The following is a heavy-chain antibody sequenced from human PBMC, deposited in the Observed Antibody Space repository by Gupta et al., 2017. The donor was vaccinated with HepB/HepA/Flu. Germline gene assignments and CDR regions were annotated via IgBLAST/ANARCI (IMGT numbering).Heavy chain of an antibody. CDR2: ISGSGGST. Sequence: EVQLLESGGALVQPGGSLRLSCAASDFSFSSYAMSWVRQAPGKGLEWVSSISGSGGSTYYADSVKGRFIISRDNSKNTLFLQMNSLRAEDTAVYYCAKFLYEAFGTNYFDSWGQGTLVTVSS. CDR1: DFSFSSYA. V-gene: IGHV3-23*01. J-gene: IGHJ4*02. CDR3: AKFLYEAFGTNYFDS. D-gene: IGHD1-1*01.